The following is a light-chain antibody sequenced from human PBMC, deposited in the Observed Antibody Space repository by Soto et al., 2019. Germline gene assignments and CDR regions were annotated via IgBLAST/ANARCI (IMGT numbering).Light chain of an antibody. CDR2: EVS. V-gene: IGLV2-14*01. CDR3: SSYTSISTLYV. J-gene: IGLJ1*01. CDR1: SSDVGGYNY. Sequence: QSALTQPASVSGSPGQSITISCTGTSSDVGGYNYVSWYQQHPGKAPKVMIYEVSNRPSGVSNRFSGSKSGITASLTISGLQAEDEADYYCSSYTSISTLYVFGTGTKLTVL.